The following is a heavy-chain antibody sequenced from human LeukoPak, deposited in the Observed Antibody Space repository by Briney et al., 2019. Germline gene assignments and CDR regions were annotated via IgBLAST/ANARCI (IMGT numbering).Heavy chain of an antibody. CDR3: ASYDWLDP. Sequence: GGSLRLSCAASGFTFSSYSMNWVRQAPGKGLEWVSSISGSSTYIYYADSVKGRFTISRDNAKNSLYLQMNSLRAEDTAVYYCASYDWLDPWGQGTLVTVSS. CDR1: GFTFSSYS. CDR2: ISGSSTYI. D-gene: IGHD4-17*01. J-gene: IGHJ5*02. V-gene: IGHV3-21*01.